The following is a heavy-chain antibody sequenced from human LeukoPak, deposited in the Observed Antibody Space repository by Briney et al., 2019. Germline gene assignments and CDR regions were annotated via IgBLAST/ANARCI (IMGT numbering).Heavy chain of an antibody. V-gene: IGHV1-2*02. CDR2: INPNSGGT. J-gene: IGHJ1*01. CDR1: GYTFTGYY. D-gene: IGHD2/OR15-2a*01. CDR3: TRSTTPNENEYFEH. Sequence: GASVKVSCKSSGYTFTGYYMHWVRQAPVQGLEWMGWINPNSGGTNYAQKFQGRVTMTRDTSISTAYMELSRLRSDDTAVYYCTRSTTPNENEYFEHWGQGTLVTVSS.